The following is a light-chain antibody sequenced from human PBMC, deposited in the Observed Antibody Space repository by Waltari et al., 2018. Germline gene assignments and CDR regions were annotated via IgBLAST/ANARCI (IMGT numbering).Light chain of an antibody. CDR1: SNDVGGYNF. V-gene: IGLV2-8*01. CDR3: SSYAGSNIGV. J-gene: IGLJ1*01. CDR2: EVS. Sequence: QSALTQPPSASGSPGQSVTISCTGTSNDVGGYNFVSWYQQHPGKAPQLMIYEVSKRPSGVPDRFSGSKSGNTASLTVSGLQAEDEADYYCSSYAGSNIGVFGTGTKVTVL.